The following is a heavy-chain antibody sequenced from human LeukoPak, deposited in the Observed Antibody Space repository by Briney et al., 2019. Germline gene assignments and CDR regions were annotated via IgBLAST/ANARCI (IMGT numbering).Heavy chain of an antibody. CDR2: IYYSGGT. D-gene: IGHD6-19*01. Sequence: PSETLSLTCTVSGGSISSYYWSWIRQPPGKGLEWIGYIYYSGGTNYNPSLKSRVTISVDTSKNQFSLKLSSVTAADTAVYYCARRVAVAGYYWFDPWGQGTLVTVSS. CDR3: ARRVAVAGYYWFDP. J-gene: IGHJ5*02. CDR1: GGSISSYY. V-gene: IGHV4-59*08.